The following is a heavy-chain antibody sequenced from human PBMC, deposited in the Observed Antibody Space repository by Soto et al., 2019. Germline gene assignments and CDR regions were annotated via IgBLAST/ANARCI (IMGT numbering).Heavy chain of an antibody. CDR2: ISSSGSTI. D-gene: IGHD3-22*01. CDR3: ARDRAPMIVRPQSMDV. V-gene: IGHV3-11*01. J-gene: IGHJ6*02. CDR1: GFTFSDYY. Sequence: PGGSLRLSCAASGFTFSDYYMSWIRQAPGKGLEWVSYISSSGSTIYYADSVKGRFTISRDNAKNSLYLQMNSLRAEDTAVYYCARDRAPMIVRPQSMDVWGQGTTVTVSS.